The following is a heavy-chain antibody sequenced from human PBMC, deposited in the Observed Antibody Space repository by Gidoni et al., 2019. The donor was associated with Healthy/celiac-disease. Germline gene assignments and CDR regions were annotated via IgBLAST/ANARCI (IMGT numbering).Heavy chain of an antibody. CDR3: TRLYYDSSGYSTGLAV. V-gene: IGHV3-73*02. Sequence: EMQLVESGGGMVQPGGSLKLYCAASGFTFSGSAMHWVRQASGKGLGWVGRIRSKANSYATAYAASVKGRFTISRDDSKNTAYLQMNSLKTEDTAVYYCTRLYYDSSGYSTGLAVWGQGTLVTVSS. CDR1: GFTFSGSA. D-gene: IGHD3-22*01. CDR2: IRSKANSYAT. J-gene: IGHJ4*02.